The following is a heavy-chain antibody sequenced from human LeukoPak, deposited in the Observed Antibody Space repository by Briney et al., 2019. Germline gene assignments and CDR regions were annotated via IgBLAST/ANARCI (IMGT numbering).Heavy chain of an antibody. D-gene: IGHD4-17*01. V-gene: IGHV3-30-3*01. CDR2: ISYDGSNK. J-gene: IGHJ4*02. CDR3: AREYGDYIDY. Sequence: GGPLRLSCAASGFTFSSYAMHWVRQAPGKGLEWVAVISYDGSNKYYADSVKGRFTISRDNSKNTLYLQMNSLRAEDTAVYYCAREYGDYIDYWGQGTLVTVSS. CDR1: GFTFSSYA.